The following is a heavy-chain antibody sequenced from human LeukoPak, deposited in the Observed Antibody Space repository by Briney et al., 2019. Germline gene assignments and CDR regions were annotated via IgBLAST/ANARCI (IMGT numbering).Heavy chain of an antibody. CDR2: IVATYEGT. V-gene: IGHV3-23*01. CDR1: GFTFSAYA. J-gene: IGHJ5*02. CDR3: ARGKAGGLVDLFDP. Sequence: GGSLRLSCAASGFTFSAYAMMWVRQAPGKGLEWVSSIVATYEGTFYADSVQGRFIISRDNSESTVSLQVNSLRAEDTAVYYCARGKAGGLVDLFDPWGQGTLVTVSS. D-gene: IGHD3/OR15-3a*01.